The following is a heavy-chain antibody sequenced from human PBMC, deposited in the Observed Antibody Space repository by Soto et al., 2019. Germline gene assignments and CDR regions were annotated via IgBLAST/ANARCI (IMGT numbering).Heavy chain of an antibody. Sequence: QITLKESGPTLVKPTQTLTLTCTFSGFSLTTRGVGVGWIRQPPGKALEWLALIYWDDDEGYSPSLKSRLTITQDTSKTQVVLTMTHMDPVDTATYYCAHRPRGYSYHFEYWGQGTLVTVSS. J-gene: IGHJ4*02. V-gene: IGHV2-5*02. D-gene: IGHD5-18*01. CDR1: GFSLTTRGVG. CDR3: AHRPRGYSYHFEY. CDR2: IYWDDDE.